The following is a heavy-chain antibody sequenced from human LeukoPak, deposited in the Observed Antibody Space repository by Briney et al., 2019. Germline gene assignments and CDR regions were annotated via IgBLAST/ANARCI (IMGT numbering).Heavy chain of an antibody. CDR3: ARGRWLQYET. D-gene: IGHD5-24*01. J-gene: IGHJ5*02. CDR1: GEPFSGDY. V-gene: IGHV4-34*01. Sequence: NSSETLSLTCGVYGEPFSGDYWSWIRQPPGKGLEWIGEINQSGSTNYIPSLKSRVTISVDTSKNQFSLKLISVTAADTAVYYCARGRWLQYETWGQGTLVTVSS. CDR2: INQSGST.